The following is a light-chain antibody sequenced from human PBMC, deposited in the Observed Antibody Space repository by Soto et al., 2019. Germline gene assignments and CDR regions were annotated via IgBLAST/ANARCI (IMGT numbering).Light chain of an antibody. CDR1: QSISSY. Sequence: DIQMTQSPSSLSASVGDRVTITCRASQSISSYLNWYQQKPGKAPKLLIYAASSLQSGVPSRFSGSWTWTNFTSTISRLQTGEFATFHCSPKYRTPALTFGGGTKGE. CDR3: SPKYRTPALT. V-gene: IGKV1-39*01. J-gene: IGKJ4*01. CDR2: AAS.